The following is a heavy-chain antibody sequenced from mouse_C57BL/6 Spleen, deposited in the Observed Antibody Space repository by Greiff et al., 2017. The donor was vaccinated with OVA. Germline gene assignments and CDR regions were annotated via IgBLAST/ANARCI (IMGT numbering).Heavy chain of an antibody. J-gene: IGHJ4*01. Sequence: QVQLQQPGAELVKPGASVKLSCKASGYTFTSYWMQWVKQRPGQGLEWIGEIDPSDSYTNYNQKFKGKATLTVDTSSSTAYMQLSSLTSEDSAVDYCARWRYDEDMDYWGQGTSVTVSS. D-gene: IGHD2-14*01. V-gene: IGHV1-50*01. CDR2: IDPSDSYT. CDR1: GYTFTSYW. CDR3: ARWRYDEDMDY.